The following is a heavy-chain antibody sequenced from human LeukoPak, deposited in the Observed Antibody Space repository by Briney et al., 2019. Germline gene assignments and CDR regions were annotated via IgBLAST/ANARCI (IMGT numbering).Heavy chain of an antibody. CDR2: ISAYNGNT. CDR3: ARGRRYDSSGHDHHWFDP. D-gene: IGHD3-22*01. Sequence: ASVKVTCKASVYTFTSYGISWVRQAPGQGLEWMGWISAYNGNTNYAQKLQGRVTMTTDTSTSTAYMELRSLRSDDTAVYYCARGRRYDSSGHDHHWFDPSGQGTLVTVSS. J-gene: IGHJ5*02. V-gene: IGHV1-18*01. CDR1: VYTFTSYG.